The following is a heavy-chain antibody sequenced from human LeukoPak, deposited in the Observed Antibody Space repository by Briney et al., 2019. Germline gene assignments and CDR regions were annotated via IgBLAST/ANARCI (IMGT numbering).Heavy chain of an antibody. CDR3: ARCSGNGYDHSWFDP. J-gene: IGHJ5*02. Sequence: SETLSLTCTVSGGSLSTYYWNWIRQPAGKGLEWIGRIYTSGSTNYNPSLKSRVTMSVDASKNQFSLKLSSVTAADTAVYYCARCSGNGYDHSWFDPWGQGTRVTVSS. D-gene: IGHD5-12*01. CDR1: GGSLSTYY. CDR2: IYTSGST. V-gene: IGHV4-4*07.